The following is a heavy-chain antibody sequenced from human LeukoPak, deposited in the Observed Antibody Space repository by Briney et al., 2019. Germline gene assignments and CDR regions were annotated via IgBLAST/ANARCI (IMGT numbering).Heavy chain of an antibody. CDR3: ARVAVAATWADAFDI. J-gene: IGHJ3*02. V-gene: IGHV4-39*01. CDR2: IYYSGST. D-gene: IGHD6-19*01. CDR1: GGSISSSNYY. Sequence: SETLSLTCTVSGGSISSSNYYWGWIRQSPRKGLEWTGSIYYSGSTYYNPSLKSRVTISVDTSKNQFSLKVRSVTAADTAVYYCARVAVAATWADAFDIWGQGTMVTVSS.